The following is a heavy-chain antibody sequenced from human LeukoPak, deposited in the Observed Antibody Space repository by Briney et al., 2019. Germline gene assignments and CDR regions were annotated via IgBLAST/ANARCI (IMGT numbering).Heavy chain of an antibody. CDR3: ARDDTMVRGVVN. Sequence: ASVKVSCKASGGTFSSYAISWVRQAPGQGLEWMGRIIPILGIANYAQKFQGRVTITADKSTSTAYMELSSLRSEGTAVYYCARDDTMVRGVVNWGQGTLVTVSS. CDR1: GGTFSSYA. J-gene: IGHJ4*02. CDR2: IIPILGIA. D-gene: IGHD3-10*01. V-gene: IGHV1-69*04.